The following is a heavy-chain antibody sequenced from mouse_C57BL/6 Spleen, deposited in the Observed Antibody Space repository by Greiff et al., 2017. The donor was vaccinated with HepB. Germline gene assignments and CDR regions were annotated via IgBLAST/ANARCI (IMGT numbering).Heavy chain of an antibody. V-gene: IGHV1-69*01. Sequence: VQLQQPGAELVMPGASVKLSCKASGYTFTSYWMHWVKQRPGQGLEWIGEIDPSDSYTNYNQKFKGKSTLTVDKSSSTAYMQLSSLTSEDSAVYYCARAHYYGSSDYWGQGTTLTVSS. J-gene: IGHJ2*01. CDR1: GYTFTSYW. CDR3: ARAHYYGSSDY. CDR2: IDPSDSYT. D-gene: IGHD1-1*01.